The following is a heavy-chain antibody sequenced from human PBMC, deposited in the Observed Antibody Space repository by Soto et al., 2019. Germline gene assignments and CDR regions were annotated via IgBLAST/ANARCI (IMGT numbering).Heavy chain of an antibody. CDR1: GFNFSSYS. Sequence: GGSLRLSCGASGFNFSSYSMNLVRQAPGKGLEWVSVIYSGGSTYYADSVKGRFTISRDNSKNTLYLQMNSLRAEDTAVYYCARTYYGDYTLNYWGQGTLVTVSS. D-gene: IGHD4-17*01. CDR3: ARTYYGDYTLNY. V-gene: IGHV3-53*01. CDR2: IYSGGST. J-gene: IGHJ4*02.